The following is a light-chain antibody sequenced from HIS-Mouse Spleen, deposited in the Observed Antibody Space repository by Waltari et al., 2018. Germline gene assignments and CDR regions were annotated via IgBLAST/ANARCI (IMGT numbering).Light chain of an antibody. CDR3: YSTDSSGNHRV. Sequence: SYELTQPPSVSVPPGQTARITCSGDALPKKYAYWYQQKSGKAPVLVIYEDSKRPSGIPERFSGSSSGTMATLTISGAQVEDEADYYCYSTDSSGNHRVFGGGTKLTVL. CDR2: EDS. J-gene: IGLJ2*01. V-gene: IGLV3-10*01. CDR1: ALPKKY.